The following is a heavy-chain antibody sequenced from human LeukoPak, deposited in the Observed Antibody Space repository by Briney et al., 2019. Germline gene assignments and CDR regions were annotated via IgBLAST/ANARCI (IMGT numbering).Heavy chain of an antibody. V-gene: IGHV3-53*01. CDR1: GFTVSSNY. CDR3: ARVMGYYYGSGSYTIGGYYFDY. D-gene: IGHD3-10*01. Sequence: GGSLRLSCAASGFTVSSNYLSWVRQAPGKGLEWVSVIYSGGSTYYADSVKGRFTISRDNSKNTLYLQMNSLRAEDTAVYYCARVMGYYYGSGSYTIGGYYFDYWGQGTLVTVSS. J-gene: IGHJ4*02. CDR2: IYSGGST.